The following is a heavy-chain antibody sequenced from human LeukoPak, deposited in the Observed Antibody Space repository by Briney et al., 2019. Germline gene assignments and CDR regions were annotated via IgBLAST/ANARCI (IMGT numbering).Heavy chain of an antibody. CDR1: GFTFSSYW. CDR3: ARDNTIFGVAHINH. D-gene: IGHD3-3*01. Sequence: GGSLRLSCAASGFTFSSYWMSWVRQAPGKGLEWVANIRQDGSDKYYVDTVRGRFTISRDNAKNSLYLQMNSLRAEDTAVYYCARDNTIFGVAHINHWGQGTLVTVSS. J-gene: IGHJ5*02. CDR2: IRQDGSDK. V-gene: IGHV3-7*01.